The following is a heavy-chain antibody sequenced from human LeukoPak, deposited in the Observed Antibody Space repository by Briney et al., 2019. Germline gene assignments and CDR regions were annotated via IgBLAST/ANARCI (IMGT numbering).Heavy chain of an antibody. J-gene: IGHJ4*02. CDR1: GGSISSYY. V-gene: IGHV4-59*01. CDR3: ARRFNKGIAAYDY. Sequence: SETLSLTCTVSGGSISSYYWSWIRQPPGKGLEWIGYMSDSGSTNYNPSLKSRVTISVDTSKNQFSLKLSSVTAADTAVYDCARRFNKGIAAYDYWGQGTLVTVSS. D-gene: IGHD6-13*01. CDR2: MSDSGST.